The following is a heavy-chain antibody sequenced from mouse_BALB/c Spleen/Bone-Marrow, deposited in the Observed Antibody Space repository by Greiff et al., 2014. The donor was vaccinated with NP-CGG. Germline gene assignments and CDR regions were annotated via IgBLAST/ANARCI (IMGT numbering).Heavy chain of an antibody. CDR3: TRSRRATDY. D-gene: IGHD2-12*01. J-gene: IGHJ4*01. V-gene: IGHV1S81*02. Sequence: VQLQQSGAELVKPGASVKLSCKASGYTFSSDYMYWVKQRPGQGLEWIGEINPSNGGTNFNEKFKSKATLTVDKSSSTAYMQLSSLTSEDSAVYYCTRSRRATDYWGQGTSVTVSS. CDR1: GYTFSSDY. CDR2: INPSNGGT.